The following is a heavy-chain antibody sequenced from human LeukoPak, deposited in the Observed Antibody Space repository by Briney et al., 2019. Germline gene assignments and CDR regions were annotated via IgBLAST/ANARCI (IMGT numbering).Heavy chain of an antibody. J-gene: IGHJ4*02. CDR2: IIPIFGIA. D-gene: IGHD4-17*01. CDR3: AVSYGVTTSADFDY. Sequence: SVKVSCKASGGTFSSYAISWVRQAPGQGLEWMGGIIPIFGIANYAQKFQGRVTITADKSTSTAYMELSSLRSEDTAVYYCAVSYGVTTSADFDYWGQGTLVTVSS. V-gene: IGHV1-69*10. CDR1: GGTFSSYA.